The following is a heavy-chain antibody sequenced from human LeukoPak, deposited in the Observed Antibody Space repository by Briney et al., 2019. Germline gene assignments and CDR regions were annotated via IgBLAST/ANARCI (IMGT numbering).Heavy chain of an antibody. J-gene: IGHJ4*02. CDR1: GHSISSGYY. V-gene: IGHV4-38-2*01. CDR2: IYHSGST. Sequence: KPSETLSLTCGVSGHSISSGYYWGWIRQPPGKGLEWIGSIYHSGSTYYNPSLKSRVTISVDTFKNQFSLKLSSVTAADTAVYYCARHDYGGNSEVYWGQGTLVTVSS. CDR3: ARHDYGGNSEVY. D-gene: IGHD4-23*01.